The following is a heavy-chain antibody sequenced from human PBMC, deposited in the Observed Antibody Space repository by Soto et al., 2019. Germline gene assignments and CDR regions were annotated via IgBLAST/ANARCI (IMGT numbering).Heavy chain of an antibody. D-gene: IGHD2-2*01. Sequence: SETLSLTCTVSGGSISSYYWSWIRQPPGKGLEWIGYIYYSGSTNYNPSLKSRVTISVDTSKNQFSLKLSSVTAADTAVYYCAREGIVVVPAAREAYYYYYMDVWGKGTTVTVSS. CDR2: IYYSGST. J-gene: IGHJ6*03. V-gene: IGHV4-59*01. CDR3: AREGIVVVPAAREAYYYYYMDV. CDR1: GGSISSYY.